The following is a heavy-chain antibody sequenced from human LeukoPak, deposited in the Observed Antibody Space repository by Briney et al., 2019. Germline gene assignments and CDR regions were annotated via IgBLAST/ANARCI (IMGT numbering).Heavy chain of an antibody. J-gene: IGHJ6*03. Sequence: ASVKVSCKAFGYTLTSNYMHWVRQAPGQGPEWMGVISPSGCSTTYAQKFQGRVTNTADKSTSTAYMELSRLRSEDTAVYYCAKDLIVGATTGYYYYYMDVWGKGTTVTISS. CDR3: AKDLIVGATTGYYYYYMDV. D-gene: IGHD1-26*01. V-gene: IGHV1-46*01. CDR2: ISPSGCST. CDR1: GYTLTSNY.